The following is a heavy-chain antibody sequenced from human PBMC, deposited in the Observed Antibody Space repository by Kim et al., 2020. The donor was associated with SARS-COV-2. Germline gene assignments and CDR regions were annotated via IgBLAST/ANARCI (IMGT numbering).Heavy chain of an antibody. Sequence: PGRVTITADESTSTAYMELSSLRSEDTAVYYCARTLTDGSGSYYLYYFDYWGQGTLVTVSS. CDR3: ARTLTDGSGSYYLYYFDY. D-gene: IGHD3-10*01. V-gene: IGHV1-69*01. J-gene: IGHJ4*02.